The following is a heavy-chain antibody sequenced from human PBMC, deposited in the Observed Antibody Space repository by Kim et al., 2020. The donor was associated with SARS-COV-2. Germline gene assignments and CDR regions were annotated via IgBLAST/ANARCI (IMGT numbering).Heavy chain of an antibody. D-gene: IGHD3-22*01. Sequence: GGSLRLSCAASGLSFDDSAMNWVRQAPGKGLEWLAVISYDGRNKDYADSVKGRFTISSDNPKRTLFLQMNSLRVEDTGVYYCARGNYHESLSLSVFYNGMDVWGQGTTLTLSS. J-gene: IGHJ6*02. CDR2: ISYDGRNK. CDR1: GLSFDDSA. CDR3: ARGNYHESLSLSVFYNGMDV. V-gene: IGHV3-30-3*01.